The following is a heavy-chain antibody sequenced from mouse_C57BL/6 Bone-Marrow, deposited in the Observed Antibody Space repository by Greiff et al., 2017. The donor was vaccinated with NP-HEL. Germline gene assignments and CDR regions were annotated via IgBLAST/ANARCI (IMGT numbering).Heavy chain of an antibody. J-gene: IGHJ4*01. Sequence: EVKVVDSGGGLVQSGRSLRLSCATSGFTFSDFYMEWVRQAPGKGLEWIAASRNKANDYTTEYSASVKGRFIVSRDTSQSILYLQMNALRAEDTAIYYCARDASGSSSHAMDYWGQGTSVTVSS. D-gene: IGHD1-1*01. CDR1: GFTFSDFY. CDR2: SRNKANDYTT. CDR3: ARDASGSSSHAMDY. V-gene: IGHV7-1*01.